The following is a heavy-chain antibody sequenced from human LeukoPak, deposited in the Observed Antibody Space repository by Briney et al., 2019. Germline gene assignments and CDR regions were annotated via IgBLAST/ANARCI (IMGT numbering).Heavy chain of an antibody. CDR3: ARGVGHIVVVTEEGFDY. CDR2: ISGSGSST. Sequence: PGGSLRLSCAASGFTVSSNYMSWVRQAPGKGLEWVSVISGSGSSTYYADSVKGRLTISRDNSKNTLYLQMNSLRAEDTAVYYCARGVGHIVVVTEEGFDYWGQGTLVTVSS. V-gene: IGHV3-53*05. D-gene: IGHD2-21*02. CDR1: GFTVSSNY. J-gene: IGHJ4*02.